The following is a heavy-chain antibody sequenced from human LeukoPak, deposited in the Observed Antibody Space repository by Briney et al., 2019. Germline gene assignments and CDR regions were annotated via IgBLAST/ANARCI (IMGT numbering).Heavy chain of an antibody. V-gene: IGHV4-59*01. J-gene: IGHJ4*02. D-gene: IGHD6-13*01. CDR1: GGSISSYY. Sequence: SETLSLTCTVSGGSISSYYWSWIRQPPGKGLEWIGYMYYSGSTNYNPSLKSRVTISVDTSKNQFSLKLSSVTAADTAVYYCARSEQLVRPFDYWGQGTLVTVSS. CDR3: ARSEQLVRPFDY. CDR2: MYYSGST.